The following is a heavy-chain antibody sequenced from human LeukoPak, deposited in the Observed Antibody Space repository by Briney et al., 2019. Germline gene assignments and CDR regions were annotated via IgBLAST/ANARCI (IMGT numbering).Heavy chain of an antibody. CDR3: ASGDYLWGSYLGY. D-gene: IGHD3-16*02. V-gene: IGHV4-39*01. CDR2: IYYSGST. CDR1: DGSISSSRYY. Sequence: SETLSLTCIVSDGSISSSRYYWGWIRQPPGKGLEWIGSIYYSGSTNYNPSLKSRVAISVDTSNNQFSLKLSSLTAADTAVYYCASGDYLWGSYLGYWGQGTLVTVSS. J-gene: IGHJ4*02.